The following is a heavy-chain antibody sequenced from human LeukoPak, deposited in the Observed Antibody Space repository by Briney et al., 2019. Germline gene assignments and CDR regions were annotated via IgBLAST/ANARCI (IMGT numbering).Heavy chain of an antibody. CDR2: IWYDGSNK. J-gene: IGHJ6*04. CDR3: AKEGVRIAMVRGVIPTTNYYGMDV. CDR1: GFTFSSYG. D-gene: IGHD3-10*01. V-gene: IGHV3-33*06. Sequence: GGSLRLSCAASGFTFSSYGMHWVRQAPGKGLEWVAVIWYDGSNKYYADSVKGRFTISRYNSKNTLYLQMNSLRAEDTAVYYCAKEGVRIAMVRGVIPTTNYYGMDVWGKGTTVTVSS.